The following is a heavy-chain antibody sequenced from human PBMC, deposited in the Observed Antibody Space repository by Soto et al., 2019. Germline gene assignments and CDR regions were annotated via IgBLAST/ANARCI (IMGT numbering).Heavy chain of an antibody. Sequence: QVQLQESGPGLVKPSQTLSLTCTVSGGSISSGDYYWSWIRQPPGKGLEWIGYIYYSGSTYYNPSLKGRVTISVGTSKNQLSLKLSSVTAADTAVYCCARARGARYFDYWGQGTLVTVSS. CDR2: IYYSGST. CDR3: ARARGARYFDY. J-gene: IGHJ4*02. CDR1: GGSISSGDYY. D-gene: IGHD2-15*01. V-gene: IGHV4-30-4*01.